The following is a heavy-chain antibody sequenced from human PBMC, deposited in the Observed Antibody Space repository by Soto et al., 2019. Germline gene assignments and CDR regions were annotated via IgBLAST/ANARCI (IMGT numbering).Heavy chain of an antibody. CDR2: IIPILGIA. CDR1: GGTFSSYT. V-gene: IGHV1-69*02. Sequence: QVQLVQSGAEVKKPGSSVKVSCKASGGTFSSYTISWVRQAPGQGLEWMGRIIPILGIANYAQKFQGRVTIPADKSTSTAYMELSSLRSEDTAVYYCARSGIAAPIDYWGQGTLVTVSS. J-gene: IGHJ4*02. D-gene: IGHD6-13*01. CDR3: ARSGIAAPIDY.